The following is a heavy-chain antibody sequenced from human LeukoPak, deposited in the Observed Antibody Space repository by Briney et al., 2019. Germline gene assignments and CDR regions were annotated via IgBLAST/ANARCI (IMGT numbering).Heavy chain of an antibody. CDR2: ISWNSGSI. CDR1: GFTFDDYA. CDR3: AKGGLGQGGYYFDY. Sequence: GGSLRLSCAASGFTFDDYAMHWVRQAPGKGLEWVSGISWNSGSIGYADSVKGRFTISRDNAKNSLYLQMNSLRAEDTALYYCAKGGLGQGGYYFDYWGQGTLVTVSS. V-gene: IGHV3-9*01. J-gene: IGHJ4*02. D-gene: IGHD6-19*01.